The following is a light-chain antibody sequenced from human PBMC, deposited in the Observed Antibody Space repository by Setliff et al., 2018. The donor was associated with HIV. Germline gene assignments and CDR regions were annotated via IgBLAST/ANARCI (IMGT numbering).Light chain of an antibody. V-gene: IGLV2-14*02. J-gene: IGLJ1*01. CDR2: EVS. CDR3: SSFTTTNALDV. Sequence: QSVLAQPASVSGSPGQSITISCTGTSSDVGNYNLVSWYQHHPGKAPKLMIFEVSKRPSGVSNRFSGSKSGNTASLTISGLQAEDEADYYCSSFTTTNALDVFGTGTKVTVL. CDR1: SSDVGNYNL.